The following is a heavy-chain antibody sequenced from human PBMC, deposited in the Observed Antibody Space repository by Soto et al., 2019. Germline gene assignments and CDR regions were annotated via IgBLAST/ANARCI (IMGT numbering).Heavy chain of an antibody. Sequence: GESLKISCKGPENSFNNFWIGWVRQMPGKGLEWMGIINPGDSDIRYSPSFQGQVTISADNSISTAYLQWSSLKASDTAMYYCARHEQFYYYYYGMDVWGQGTAVTVSS. CDR1: ENSFNNFW. J-gene: IGHJ6*02. CDR3: ARHEQFYYYYYGMDV. D-gene: IGHD4-4*01. CDR2: INPGDSDI. V-gene: IGHV5-51*01.